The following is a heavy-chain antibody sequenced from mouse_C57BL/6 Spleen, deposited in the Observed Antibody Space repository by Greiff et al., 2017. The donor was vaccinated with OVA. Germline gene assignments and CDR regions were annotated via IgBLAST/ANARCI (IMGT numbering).Heavy chain of an antibody. V-gene: IGHV1-64*01. CDR3: ARMGGDYFDY. Sequence: QVQLQQSGAELVKPGASVKLSCKASGYTFTSYWMHWVKQRPGQGLEWIGMIHPNSGSTNYNEKFKSKATLTVDKSSSTAYMQLSSLTSEDAAVYDCARMGGDYFDYWGQGTTLTVSS. CDR1: GYTFTSYW. CDR2: IHPNSGST. J-gene: IGHJ2*01.